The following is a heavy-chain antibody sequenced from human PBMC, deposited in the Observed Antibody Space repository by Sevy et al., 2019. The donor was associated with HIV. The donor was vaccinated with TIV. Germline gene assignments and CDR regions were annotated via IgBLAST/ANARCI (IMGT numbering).Heavy chain of an antibody. D-gene: IGHD2-21*02. J-gene: IGHJ3*02. CDR1: GYTFTGYY. Sequence: ASVKVSCKASGYTFTGYYMHWVRQAPGQGLEWMGWINPNSGGTNYAQKFQGRVTMTRDTSISTAYMELSRLRSDDTAVYYCARVPDYCGGDCYSDAFDIWGQRTMVTVSS. CDR3: ARVPDYCGGDCYSDAFDI. V-gene: IGHV1-2*02. CDR2: INPNSGGT.